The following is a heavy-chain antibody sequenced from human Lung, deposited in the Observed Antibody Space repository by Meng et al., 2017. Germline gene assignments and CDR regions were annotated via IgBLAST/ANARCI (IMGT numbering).Heavy chain of an antibody. D-gene: IGHD4-11*01. V-gene: IGHV4-34*01. CDR1: GGSFSDYY. J-gene: IGHJ4*02. Sequence: VQTPQWGPGLFMPSATLSLTCVVSGGSFSDYYWSCIRPPPGKGLEWIGDINHSGSTNYNPSLESRATISVDTSQNNLSLKLSSVTAADSAVYYCARGPTTMAHDFDYWGQGTLVTVSS. CDR2: INHSGST. CDR3: ARGPTTMAHDFDY.